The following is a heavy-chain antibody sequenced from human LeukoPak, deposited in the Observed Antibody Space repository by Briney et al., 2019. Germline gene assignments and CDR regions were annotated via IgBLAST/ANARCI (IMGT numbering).Heavy chain of an antibody. CDR2: ISSSSSTI. Sequence: GGSLRLSCAASGFTFSSYSMNWVRQAPGKGLEWVSYISSSSSTIYYADSVKGRFTISRDNAKNSLYLQMNSLRAEDTAVCYCAREIYDFWSGIDYWGQGTLVTVSS. CDR1: GFTFSSYS. CDR3: AREIYDFWSGIDY. D-gene: IGHD3-3*01. J-gene: IGHJ4*02. V-gene: IGHV3-48*04.